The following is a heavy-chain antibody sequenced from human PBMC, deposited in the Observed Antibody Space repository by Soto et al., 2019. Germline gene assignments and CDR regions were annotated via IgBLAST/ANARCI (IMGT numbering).Heavy chain of an antibody. CDR3: SRRIRSPDVYLDW. CDR2: INAYNDNT. Sequence: QVQLVQSGTEVKRPGASVKVSCKASGYTFTGYGISWVRQAPGQGLEWMGRINAYNDNTDYAQKFQGRVTLTTDTPTSTAYMDLRTLRSADTAVYYCSRRIRSPDVYLDWWGQGTLVTVSS. J-gene: IGHJ4*02. V-gene: IGHV1-18*01. CDR1: GYTFTGYG.